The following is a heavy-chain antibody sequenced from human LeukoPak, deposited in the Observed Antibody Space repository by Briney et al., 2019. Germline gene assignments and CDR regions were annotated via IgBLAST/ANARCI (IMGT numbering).Heavy chain of an antibody. CDR3: ARVSRPATVTSNAFDI. CDR2: INPNSGGT. J-gene: IGHJ3*02. V-gene: IGHV1-2*02. Sequence: GASVKVSCKASGYTFTGYYMHWVRQAPGQGLEWMGWINPNSGGTNYAQKFQGRVTMTRDTSISTAYMELSRLRSDDTAVYYCARVSRPATVTSNAFDIWGQGTMVTVSS. CDR1: GYTFTGYY. D-gene: IGHD4-11*01.